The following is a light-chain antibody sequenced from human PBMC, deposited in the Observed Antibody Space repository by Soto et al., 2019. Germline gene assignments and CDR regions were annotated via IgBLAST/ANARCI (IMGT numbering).Light chain of an antibody. CDR1: SSDVDAYNF. CDR2: DVS. CDR3: TSYTTSSTYV. V-gene: IGLV2-14*03. J-gene: IGLJ1*01. Sequence: QSVLTQPASVSGSPGQSIALSCTGTSSDVDAYNFVSWYQHHPGKAPKLMIFDVSNRPSGVSNRFSGSESGNTASLTISGLQAEDEADYYCTSYTTSSTYVFGTGTKVTVL.